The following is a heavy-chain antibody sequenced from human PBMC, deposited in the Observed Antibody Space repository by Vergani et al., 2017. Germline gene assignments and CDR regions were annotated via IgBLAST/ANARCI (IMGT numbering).Heavy chain of an antibody. CDR2: ISAYNGNT. J-gene: IGHJ4*02. CDR3: ARGPIYSSNWYVDQ. CDR1: GYTFSTYG. D-gene: IGHD6-13*01. Sequence: QVQLVQSGAEVKKPGASVKVSCKASGYTFSTYGISWVRQAPGQGLEWMGWISAYNGNTNYPEKFQGRLTMTTDTSTRTAYMELRSLRSDDTAVYYCARGPIYSSNWYVDQWGQGTLVTVSS. V-gene: IGHV1-18*01.